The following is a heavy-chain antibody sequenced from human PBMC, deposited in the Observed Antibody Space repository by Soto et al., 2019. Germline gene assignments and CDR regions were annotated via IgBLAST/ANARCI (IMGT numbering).Heavy chain of an antibody. CDR3: ASPPIAARSFWSFDY. V-gene: IGHV1-69*13. CDR1: GGTFSSYA. J-gene: IGHJ4*02. Sequence: SVKVSCKASGGTFSSYAISWVRQAPGQGLEWMGGIIPIFGTANYAQKFQGRVTITADESTSTAYMELSSLRSEDTAVYYCASPPIAARSFWSFDYWGQGTLVTV. CDR2: IIPIFGTA. D-gene: IGHD6-6*01.